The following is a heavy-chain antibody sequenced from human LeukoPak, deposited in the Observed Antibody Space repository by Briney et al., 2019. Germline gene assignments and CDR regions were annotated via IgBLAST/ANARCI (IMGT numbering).Heavy chain of an antibody. CDR2: ISGSGVSI. CDR1: GLTFSSYA. CDR3: ARDVQRAFDI. J-gene: IGHJ3*02. Sequence: GGSLRLSCAASGLTFSSYAMSWVRQAPGKGLEWVSAISGSGVSIYYADSVKGRFTISRDNSKNTLYLQMNSLRAEDTAVYYCARDVQRAFDIWGQGTMVTVSS. V-gene: IGHV3-23*01.